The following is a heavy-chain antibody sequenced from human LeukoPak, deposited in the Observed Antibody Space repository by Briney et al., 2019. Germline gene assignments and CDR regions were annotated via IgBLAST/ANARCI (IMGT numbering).Heavy chain of an antibody. Sequence: SETLSLTCGFYGVSFSGYYWSWIRQPPGKGLEWIGEIDHSGNTNYNPSLKSRVIILVDTSKNQFSLKLSSVTAADTAVYYCARAKGTVTKEDWFDPWGQGTLVTVSS. CDR1: GVSFSGYY. V-gene: IGHV4-34*01. CDR2: IDHSGNT. D-gene: IGHD4-17*01. J-gene: IGHJ5*02. CDR3: ARAKGTVTKEDWFDP.